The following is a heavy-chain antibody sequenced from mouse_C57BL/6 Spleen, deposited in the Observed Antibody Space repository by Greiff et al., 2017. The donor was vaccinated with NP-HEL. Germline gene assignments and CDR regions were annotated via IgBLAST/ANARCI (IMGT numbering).Heavy chain of an antibody. V-gene: IGHV1-61*01. CDR2: IYPSDSET. CDR3: ARRLGSAMDY. Sequence: VQLQQPGAELVRPGSSVKLSCKASGYTFTSYWMDWVKQRPGQGLEWIGNIYPSDSETHYNQKFKDKATLTVDKSSSTAYMQLSSLTSEDSAVYYCARRLGSAMDYWGQGTSVTVSS. D-gene: IGHD4-1*01. J-gene: IGHJ4*01. CDR1: GYTFTSYW.